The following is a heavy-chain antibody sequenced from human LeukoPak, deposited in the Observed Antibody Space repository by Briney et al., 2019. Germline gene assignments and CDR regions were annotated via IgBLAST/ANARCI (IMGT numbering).Heavy chain of an antibody. J-gene: IGHJ3*01. V-gene: IGHV4-4*07. CDR1: NDSISSYY. Sequence: PSETLSLTCTVSNDSISSYYWSWIRQPAGKGLEWIGRVYTSGSTNYHPSLKSRVTISVDMSKNQFSLRLNSVTAADAAVYYCAREKTDDYGDYVAFDVWGHGALVTVSS. CDR3: AREKTDDYGDYVAFDV. D-gene: IGHD4-17*01. CDR2: VYTSGST.